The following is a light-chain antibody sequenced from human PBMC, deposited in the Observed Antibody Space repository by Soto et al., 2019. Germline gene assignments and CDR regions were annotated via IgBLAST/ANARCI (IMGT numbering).Light chain of an antibody. CDR2: ENS. Sequence: QSALTQPPSVSAAPGQKVTISCSGSSSNIGNNYVSWYQQLPGTAPKFLIYENSERPSGIPDRFSGSKSGTSATLGITGLQTGDEADYYCGTWDTSLSAWVFGGGTKLTVL. CDR3: GTWDTSLSAWV. CDR1: SSNIGNNY. J-gene: IGLJ3*02. V-gene: IGLV1-51*02.